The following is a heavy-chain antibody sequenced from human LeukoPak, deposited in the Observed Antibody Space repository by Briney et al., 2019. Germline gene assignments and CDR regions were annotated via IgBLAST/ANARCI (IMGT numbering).Heavy chain of an antibody. CDR2: IWYDGSNK. D-gene: IGHD3-22*01. Sequence: GGSLRLSCAASGFTFGSYGMHWVRQAPGKGLEWVAAIWYDGSNKYYADSVKGRFTISRDNSKNTLYLQMNSLRAEDTAVYYCARDRLLDSSGYPDAFDIWGQGTMVTVSS. V-gene: IGHV3-33*08. CDR1: GFTFGSYG. J-gene: IGHJ3*02. CDR3: ARDRLLDSSGYPDAFDI.